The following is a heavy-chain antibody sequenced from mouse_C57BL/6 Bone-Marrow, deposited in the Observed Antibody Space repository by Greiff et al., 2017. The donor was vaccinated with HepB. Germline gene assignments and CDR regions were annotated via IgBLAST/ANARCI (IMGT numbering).Heavy chain of an antibody. D-gene: IGHD1-1*01. V-gene: IGHV5-12*01. Sequence: EVQLVESGGGLVQPGGSLKLSCAASGFTFSDYYMYWVRQTPEKRLEWVAYISNGGGSTYYPDTVKGRFTISRDNAKNTLYLQMSRLKSEDTAMYYCARHEGDYYGAFDYWGQGTTLTVSS. CDR2: ISNGGGST. CDR3: ARHEGDYYGAFDY. J-gene: IGHJ2*01. CDR1: GFTFSDYY.